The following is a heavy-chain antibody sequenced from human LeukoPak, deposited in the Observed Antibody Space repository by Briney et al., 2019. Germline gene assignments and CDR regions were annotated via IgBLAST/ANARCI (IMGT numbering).Heavy chain of an antibody. CDR1: GGSFSGYY. Sequence: SETLSLTCAVYGGSFSGYYWSWIRQPPGKGLEWIGEINHSGSTNYNPSLKSRVTISVDTSKNQFSLKLSSVTAADTAVYYCARKPKGYSIAAANWFDPWGQGTLVTVSS. J-gene: IGHJ5*02. D-gene: IGHD6-13*01. CDR2: INHSGST. CDR3: ARKPKGYSIAAANWFDP. V-gene: IGHV4-34*01.